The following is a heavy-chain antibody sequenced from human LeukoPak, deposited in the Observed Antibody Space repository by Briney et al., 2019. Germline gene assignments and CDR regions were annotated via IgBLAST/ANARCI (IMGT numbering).Heavy chain of an antibody. CDR3: AVNIVVVVAATRTEDDY. J-gene: IGHJ4*02. CDR2: INPNSGGT. D-gene: IGHD2-15*01. CDR1: GYTFTGYY. V-gene: IGHV1-2*02. Sequence: ASVKVSCKASGYTFTGYYMHWVRQAPGQGLEWMGWINPNSGGTNYAQKFQGRVTMTRDTSISTAYMELSRLRSDDTAAYYCAVNIVVVVAATRTEDDYWGQGTLVTVSS.